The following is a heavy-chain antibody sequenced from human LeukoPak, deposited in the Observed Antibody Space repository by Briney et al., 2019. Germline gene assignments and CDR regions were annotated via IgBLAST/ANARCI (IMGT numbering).Heavy chain of an antibody. CDR1: GFTFGSYD. CDR3: ARMGYYYYMDV. V-gene: IGHV3-13*01. CDR2: IGTAGDT. D-gene: IGHD5-24*01. J-gene: IGHJ6*03. Sequence: GGSLRLSCAASGFTFGSYDMHWVRQATGKGLEWVSAIGTAGDTYYPGSVKGRFTISRENAKNSLYLQMNSLRAGDTAVYYCARMGYYYYMDVWGKGTTVTVSS.